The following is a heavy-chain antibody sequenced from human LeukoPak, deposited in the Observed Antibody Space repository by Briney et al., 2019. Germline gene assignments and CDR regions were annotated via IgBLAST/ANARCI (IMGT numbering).Heavy chain of an antibody. V-gene: IGHV1-2*02. CDR2: INPNSGGT. D-gene: IGHD5-12*01. CDR1: GYTFTGYY. CDR3: ARAISGYDSY. J-gene: IGHJ4*02. Sequence: APVKVSCKASGYTFTGYYMHWVRQAPGQGLEWMGWINPNSGGTNYAQKFQGRVTMTRDTSISTAYMELSRLRSDDTAVYYCARAISGYDSYWGQGTLVTVSS.